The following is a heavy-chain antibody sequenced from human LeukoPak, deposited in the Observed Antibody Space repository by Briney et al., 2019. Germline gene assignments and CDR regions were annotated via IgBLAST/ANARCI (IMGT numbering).Heavy chain of an antibody. J-gene: IGHJ4*02. D-gene: IGHD6-13*01. Sequence: GGSLRLSCAASGFTFSNAWMNWVRQAPGKGLEWVGRIKSKTDGGTIDYAAPVKGRFTISRDDSKNALYLQMSSLKIEDTAVYYCTTDPVIAAAGVAYWGQGTLVTVSS. V-gene: IGHV3-15*01. CDR3: TTDPVIAAAGVAY. CDR1: GFTFSNAW. CDR2: IKSKTDGGTI.